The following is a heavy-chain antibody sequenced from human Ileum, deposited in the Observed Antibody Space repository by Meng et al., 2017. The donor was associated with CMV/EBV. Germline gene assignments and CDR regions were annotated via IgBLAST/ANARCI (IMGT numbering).Heavy chain of an antibody. CDR2: INTNTGNP. CDR1: RYPFTSYA. V-gene: IGHV7-4-1*02. CDR3: ARGLPYFDY. Sequence: SCKASRYPFTSYAIHWVRQAPGQGLEWMGWINTNTGNPTYAQGFTGRFVFSLDTSVSTAYLQISSLKAEDTAVYYCARGLPYFDYWGQGTLVTVS. J-gene: IGHJ4*02.